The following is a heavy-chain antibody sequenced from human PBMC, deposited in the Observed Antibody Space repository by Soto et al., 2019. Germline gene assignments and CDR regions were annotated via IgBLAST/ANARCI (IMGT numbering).Heavy chain of an antibody. J-gene: IGHJ4*02. Sequence: PGESLKISCKGSGYSFTSYWISWVRQMPGKGLEWMGRIDPSDSYTNYSPSFQGHVTISADKSISTAYLQWSSLKASDTAMYYCAWSPKGYSNYVFDYWGQGTLVTVSS. D-gene: IGHD4-4*01. CDR1: GYSFTSYW. V-gene: IGHV5-10-1*01. CDR3: AWSPKGYSNYVFDY. CDR2: IDPSDSYT.